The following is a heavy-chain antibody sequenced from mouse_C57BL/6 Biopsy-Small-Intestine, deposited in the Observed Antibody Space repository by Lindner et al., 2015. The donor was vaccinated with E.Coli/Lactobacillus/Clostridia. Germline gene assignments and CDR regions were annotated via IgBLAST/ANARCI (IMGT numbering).Heavy chain of an antibody. V-gene: IGHV1-7*01. CDR2: INPSSDYT. CDR3: ARDYGNYDAGLDY. Sequence: VQLQESGAELAKPGASVKLSCKASGYTFTRYWMFWVKQRPGQGLEWIGYINPSSDYTKYNQKFKDKATMTTDKSSSTAYIQLSSLTYEDSAVYYCARDYGNYDAGLDYWGQGTTLTVSS. J-gene: IGHJ2*01. D-gene: IGHD2-1*01. CDR1: GYTFTRYW.